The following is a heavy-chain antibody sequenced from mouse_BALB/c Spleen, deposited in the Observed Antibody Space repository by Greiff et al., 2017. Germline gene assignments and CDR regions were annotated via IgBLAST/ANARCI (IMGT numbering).Heavy chain of an antibody. D-gene: IGHD1-2*01. CDR3: ARGDASLLRSYYAMDY. J-gene: IGHJ4*01. CDR2: IWSGGST. V-gene: IGHV2-2*02. CDR1: GFSLTSYG. Sequence: QVQLQQSGPGLVQPSQSLSITCTVSGFSLTSYGVHWVRQSPGKGLEWLGVIWSGGSTDYNAAFISRLSISKDNSKSQVFFKMNSLQANDTAMYYCARGDASLLRSYYAMDYWGQGTSVTVSS.